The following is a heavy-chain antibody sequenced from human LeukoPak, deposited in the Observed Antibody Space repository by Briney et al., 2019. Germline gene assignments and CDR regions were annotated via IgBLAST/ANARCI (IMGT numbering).Heavy chain of an antibody. CDR3: AAYRCPGIAARQNWFDP. CDR2: IYYSGST. D-gene: IGHD6-6*01. J-gene: IGHJ5*02. CDR1: GGSISSYY. Sequence: SETLSLTCTVSGGSISSYYWSWIRQPPGKGLEWIGYIYYSGSTNYNPSLKSRVTISVDTSKNQFSLKLSSVTAADTAVYYCAAYRCPGIAARQNWFDPWGQGTLVTVSS. V-gene: IGHV4-59*01.